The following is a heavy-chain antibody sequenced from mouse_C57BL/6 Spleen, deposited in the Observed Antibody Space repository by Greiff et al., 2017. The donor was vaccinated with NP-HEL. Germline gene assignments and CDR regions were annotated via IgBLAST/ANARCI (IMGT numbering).Heavy chain of an antibody. V-gene: IGHV1-82*01. CDR2: IYPGDGDT. CDR1: GYAFSSSW. D-gene: IGHD4-1*01. CDR3: ARGDWDDD. Sequence: QVQLKESGPELVKPGASVKISCKASGYAFSSSWMNWVKQRPGKGLEWIGRIYPGDGDTNYNGKFKGKATLTADKSSSTAYMQLSSLTSEDSAVYFCARGDWDDDWGQGTTLTVSS. J-gene: IGHJ2*01.